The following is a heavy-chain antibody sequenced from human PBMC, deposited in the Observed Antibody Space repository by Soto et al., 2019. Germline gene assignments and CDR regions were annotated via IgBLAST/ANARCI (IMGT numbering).Heavy chain of an antibody. Sequence: PGGSLRLSCAASGFIFSRSAMNWVRQAPGKGLEWVSSISSSSSYIYYADSVKGRFTISRDNAKNSLYLQMNSLRAEDTAVYYCARIHSGWGTLSPYPFDYWGQGALVTVSS. V-gene: IGHV3-21*01. J-gene: IGHJ4*02. CDR1: GFIFSRSA. CDR3: ARIHSGWGTLSPYPFDY. CDR2: ISSSSSYI. D-gene: IGHD6-19*01.